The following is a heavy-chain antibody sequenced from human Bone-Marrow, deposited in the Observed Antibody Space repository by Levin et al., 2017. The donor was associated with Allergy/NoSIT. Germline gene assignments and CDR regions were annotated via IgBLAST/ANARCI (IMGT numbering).Heavy chain of an antibody. J-gene: IGHJ3*02. V-gene: IGHV3-33*01. CDR2: IWYDGTY. CDR3: ARDSGIALTLRGAFDS. D-gene: IGHD3-22*01. Sequence: GGSLRLSCAASGFTFSTYGFHWVRQAPGKGLEWVAVIWYDGTYNYPDYVKGRFTISRDNSKNTLYLQMNSLRVEDTAVYYCARDSGIALTLRGAFDSWGQGTMVSVSS. CDR1: GFTFSTYG.